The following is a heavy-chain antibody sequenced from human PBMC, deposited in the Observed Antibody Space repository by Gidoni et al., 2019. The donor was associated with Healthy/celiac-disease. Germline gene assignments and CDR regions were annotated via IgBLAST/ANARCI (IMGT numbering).Heavy chain of an antibody. CDR3: ARARYPNWFDP. J-gene: IGHJ5*02. D-gene: IGHD1-26*01. CDR2: IIAGNGNT. Sequence: QVQLVQSGAEVKKPGASVKVSCKVSGYTSTSYAMHWVRQAPGERLEWTGWIIAGNGNTKYSQKFQGRVTITRDTSASTAYMELSSLRSEDTAVYYCARARYPNWFDPWGQGTLVTVSS. V-gene: IGHV1-3*01. CDR1: GYTSTSYA.